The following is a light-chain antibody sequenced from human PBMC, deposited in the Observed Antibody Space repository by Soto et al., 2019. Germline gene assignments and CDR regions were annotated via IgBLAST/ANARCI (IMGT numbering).Light chain of an antibody. CDR1: QAISSY. Sequence: HLTQAPSSLSASVGDRVTITCRASQAISSYFAWYKQTPGKAPKLLIYAASTLQSGVPSRFSGSGSGTEFTLTISSLQPDYFATYYCQHYNSYSEAFGQGTKVDIK. J-gene: IGKJ1*01. V-gene: IGKV1-9*01. CDR2: AAS. CDR3: QHYNSYSEA.